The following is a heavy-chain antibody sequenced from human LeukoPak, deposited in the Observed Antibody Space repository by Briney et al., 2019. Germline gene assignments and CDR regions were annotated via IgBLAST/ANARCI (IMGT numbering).Heavy chain of an antibody. CDR2: ISGSGGST. Sequence: GGSLRLSCAASGFTFSSYAMSWVRQAPGKGLEWVSAISGSGGSTYYADSVKGRLTISRDNSKNTLYLQMNSLRAEDTAVYYCAKNLEQVVVAAKDYWGQGTLVTVSS. CDR3: AKNLEQVVVAAKDY. V-gene: IGHV3-23*01. D-gene: IGHD2-15*01. J-gene: IGHJ4*02. CDR1: GFTFSSYA.